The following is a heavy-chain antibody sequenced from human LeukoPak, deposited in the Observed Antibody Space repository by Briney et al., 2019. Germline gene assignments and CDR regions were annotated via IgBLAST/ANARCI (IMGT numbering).Heavy chain of an antibody. Sequence: SETLSLTCAVYGGSFSGYYWAWIRQPPGKGLEWIGSIYNSGSTYYNPSLKSRVTISIDTSKNQFSLKLSSVTAAYTAVYFCARDPNSRDLKNDSWGQGTLVTVSS. CDR3: ARDPNSRDLKNDS. CDR1: GGSFSGYY. V-gene: IGHV4-34*01. CDR2: IYNSGST. D-gene: IGHD3/OR15-3a*01. J-gene: IGHJ4*02.